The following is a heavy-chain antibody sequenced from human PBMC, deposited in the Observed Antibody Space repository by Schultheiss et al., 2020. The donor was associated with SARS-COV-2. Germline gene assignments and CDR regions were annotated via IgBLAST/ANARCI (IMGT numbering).Heavy chain of an antibody. Sequence: GGSLRLSCAASGFTFSGSAMHWVRQASGKGLEWVSVIYSGGSTYYADSVKGRFTISRDNSKNTLYLQMNSLRAEDTAVYYCARGAQELLRGPFDYWGQGTLVTVAS. CDR3: ARGAQELLRGPFDY. J-gene: IGHJ4*02. V-gene: IGHV3-53*01. CDR1: GFTFSGSA. CDR2: IYSGGST. D-gene: IGHD1-26*01.